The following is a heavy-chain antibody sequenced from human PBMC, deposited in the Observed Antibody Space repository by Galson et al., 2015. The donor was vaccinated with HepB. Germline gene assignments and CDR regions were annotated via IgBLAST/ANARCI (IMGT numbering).Heavy chain of an antibody. CDR2: FDPEDGET. Sequence: SVKVSCKVSGYTLTELSMHWVRQAPGKGLEWMGGFDPEDGETIYAQKFQGRVTMTEDTSTDTAYMELSSLRSEDTAVYYCATVIDVACCGGDCFGYFDYWGQGTLVTVSS. CDR3: ATVIDVACCGGDCFGYFDY. D-gene: IGHD2-21*02. CDR1: GYTLTELS. J-gene: IGHJ4*02. V-gene: IGHV1-24*01.